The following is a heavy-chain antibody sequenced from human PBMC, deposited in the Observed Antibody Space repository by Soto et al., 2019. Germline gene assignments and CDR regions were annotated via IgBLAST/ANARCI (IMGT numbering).Heavy chain of an antibody. D-gene: IGHD2-2*01. J-gene: IGHJ4*02. V-gene: IGHV3-11*01. CDR2: ISSSGSTI. Sequence: PGGSLRLSCAASGFTFSDYYMSWIRQAPGKGLEWVSYISSSGSTIYYADSVKGRFTISRDNAKNSLYLQMNSLRAEDTAVYYCASRARDCSSTSCPIFDYWGQGTLVTVSS. CDR1: GFTFSDYY. CDR3: ASRARDCSSTSCPIFDY.